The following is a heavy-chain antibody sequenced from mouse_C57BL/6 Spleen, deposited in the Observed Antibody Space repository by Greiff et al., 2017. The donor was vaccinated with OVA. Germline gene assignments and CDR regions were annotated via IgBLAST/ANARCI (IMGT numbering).Heavy chain of an antibody. CDR1: GYTFTSYW. CDR2: IDPSDSYT. V-gene: IGHV1-69*01. J-gene: IGHJ3*01. CDR3: ARGVGSSPWFAY. D-gene: IGHD1-1*01. Sequence: QVQLQQPGAELVMPGASVKLSCKASGYTFTSYWMHWVKQRPGQGLEWIGEIDPSDSYTNYNQKFKGKSTLTVDKSSSTAYMQLSSLTSEDSAVYYCARGVGSSPWFAYWGQGTLVTVSA.